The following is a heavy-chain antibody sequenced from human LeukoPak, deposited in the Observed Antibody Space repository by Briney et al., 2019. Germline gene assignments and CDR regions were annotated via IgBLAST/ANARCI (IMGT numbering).Heavy chain of an antibody. CDR2: ISGSGGST. V-gene: IGHV3-23*01. CDR1: GFTFSSYA. J-gene: IGHJ5*02. D-gene: IGHD6-19*01. CDR3: AKDGGYSGRYNLGFDP. Sequence: PGGSLRLSCAASGFTFSSYAMSWVRQAPGKGLEWVSAISGSGGSTYYADSVKGRFTISRDNSKNTLYLQMNSLRAEDTAVYYCAKDGGYSGRYNLGFDPWGQGTLVTVSS.